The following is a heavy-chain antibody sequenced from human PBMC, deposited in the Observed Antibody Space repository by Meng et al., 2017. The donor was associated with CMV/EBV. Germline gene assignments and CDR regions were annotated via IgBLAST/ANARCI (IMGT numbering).Heavy chain of an antibody. Sequence: GGSLRLSCAASGFTFDRYTMAWVRQAPGKGLEWVSSISSTGTFIHYADSVEGRFTIARDNTKTSLYLQMDTLRAEDTAVYYCAGVAYDYGDRHFAYWGQGALVTVSS. J-gene: IGHJ4*02. D-gene: IGHD4-17*01. CDR2: ISSTGTFI. CDR1: GFTFDRYT. V-gene: IGHV3-21*01. CDR3: AGVAYDYGDRHFAY.